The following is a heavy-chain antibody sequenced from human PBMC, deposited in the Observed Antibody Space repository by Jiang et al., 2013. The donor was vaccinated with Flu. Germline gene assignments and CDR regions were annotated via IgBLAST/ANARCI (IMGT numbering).Heavy chain of an antibody. V-gene: IGHV3-23*01. Sequence: AASGFTFSSYAMSWVRQAPGKGLEWVSAISGSGGSTYYADSVKGRFTISRDNSKNTLYLQMNSLRAEDTAVYYCAKDRGYSSSWYGGYYFDYWGQGTLVTVSS. J-gene: IGHJ4*02. CDR2: ISGSGGST. D-gene: IGHD6-13*01. CDR1: GFTFSSYA. CDR3: AKDRGYSSSWYGGYYFDY.